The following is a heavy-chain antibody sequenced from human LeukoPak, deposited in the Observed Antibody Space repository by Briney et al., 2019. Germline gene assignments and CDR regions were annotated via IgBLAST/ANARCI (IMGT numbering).Heavy chain of an antibody. CDR3: ARSCGGSCYSFVHDAFDI. D-gene: IGHD2-15*01. J-gene: IGHJ3*02. CDR2: ISSNGGST. CDR1: GFTFSIFD. Sequence: GGSLRLSCSASGFTFSIFDMHWVRQAPGKGLEYVSAISSNGGSTYYANSVKGRFTISRDNSKNTLYLQMGSLRAEDMAVYYCARSCGGSCYSFVHDAFDIWGQGTMVTVSS. V-gene: IGHV3-64*01.